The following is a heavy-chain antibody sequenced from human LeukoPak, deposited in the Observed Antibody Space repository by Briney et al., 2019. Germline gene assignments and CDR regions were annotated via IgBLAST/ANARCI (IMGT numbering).Heavy chain of an antibody. V-gene: IGHV4-59*08. Sequence: SETLSLTCTVSGGSISGYYWSWIRQPPGKGLEWIAYIYYSGSTNCNPSLKSRVTISVDTSKNQFSLRLSSVTAADTAVYYCARQRDYGSGWYGFDYWGQGTLVTVSS. CDR1: GGSISGYY. J-gene: IGHJ4*02. D-gene: IGHD6-19*01. CDR2: IYYSGST. CDR3: ARQRDYGSGWYGFDY.